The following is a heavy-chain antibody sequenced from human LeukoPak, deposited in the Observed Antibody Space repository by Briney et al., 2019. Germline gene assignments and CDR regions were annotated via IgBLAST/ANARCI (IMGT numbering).Heavy chain of an antibody. Sequence: SETLSLTCAVYGGSFSGYYWNWIRQPPGKGLEWIGEINHSGSTNYNPSLKSRVTISVDTSKNQFSLKLSSVTAADTAVYYCATETTAARRYYYYYMDVWGKGTTVTVSS. CDR1: GGSFSGYY. CDR2: INHSGST. V-gene: IGHV4-34*01. CDR3: ATETTAARRYYYYYMDV. J-gene: IGHJ6*03. D-gene: IGHD6-6*01.